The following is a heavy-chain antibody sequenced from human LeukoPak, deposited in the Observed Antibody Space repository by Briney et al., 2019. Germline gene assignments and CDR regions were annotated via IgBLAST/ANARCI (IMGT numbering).Heavy chain of an antibody. V-gene: IGHV4-59*01. Sequence: SETLSLTCAVYGGSFSGYYWSWIRQPPGKGLEWIGYIYYSGSTNYNPSLKSRVTISVDTSKNQFSLKLSSVTAADTAVYYCASADSSGLSGAFDIWGQGTMVTVSS. D-gene: IGHD3-22*01. CDR1: GGSFSGYY. CDR3: ASADSSGLSGAFDI. J-gene: IGHJ3*02. CDR2: IYYSGST.